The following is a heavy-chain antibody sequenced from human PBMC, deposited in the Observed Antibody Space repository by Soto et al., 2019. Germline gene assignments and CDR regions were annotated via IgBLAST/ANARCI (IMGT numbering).Heavy chain of an antibody. CDR2: IYNDGST. CDR3: ARAPLHPHIAPAGKGYFDY. CDR1: GAAVSNGDYR. D-gene: IGHD6-13*01. Sequence: TLSPTCTVSGAAVSNGDYRWNWIRQPPGKGLEWIGDIYNDGSTHYNPSLKSRVTISVDTSKSQFSLRLSSVTAADPAVYYCARAPLHPHIAPAGKGYFDYWGQGTLVTVSS. J-gene: IGHJ4*02. V-gene: IGHV4-30-4*08.